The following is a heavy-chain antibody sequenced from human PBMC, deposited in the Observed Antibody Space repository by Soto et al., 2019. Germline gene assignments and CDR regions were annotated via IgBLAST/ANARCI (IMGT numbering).Heavy chain of an antibody. V-gene: IGHV4-34*01. Sequence: QVQLQQWGAGLLKPSETLSLTCAVYGGSFSGYYWSWIRQPPGKGLEWIGEINHSGSTNYNPSLKRRVTISVDTSKNQFSLKLRSVTAADTAVYYCARGLSAGTLLYYFDYWGQGTLVTVSS. J-gene: IGHJ4*02. CDR3: ARGLSAGTLLYYFDY. CDR1: GGSFSGYY. D-gene: IGHD1-1*01. CDR2: INHSGST.